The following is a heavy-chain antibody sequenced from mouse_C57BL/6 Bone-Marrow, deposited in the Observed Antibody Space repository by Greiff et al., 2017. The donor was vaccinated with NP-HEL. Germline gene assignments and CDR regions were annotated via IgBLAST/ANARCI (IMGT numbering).Heavy chain of an antibody. Sequence: DVQLRESGAELVRPGASVKLSCTASGFNIKDDYMHWVKQRPEQGLEWIGWIDPENGDTEYASKFQGKATITADTSSNTAYLQLSSLTSEDTAVYYCSTTVVATDFDYWGQGTTLTVSS. V-gene: IGHV14-4*01. D-gene: IGHD1-1*01. CDR1: GFNIKDDY. CDR2: IDPENGDT. CDR3: STTVVATDFDY. J-gene: IGHJ2*01.